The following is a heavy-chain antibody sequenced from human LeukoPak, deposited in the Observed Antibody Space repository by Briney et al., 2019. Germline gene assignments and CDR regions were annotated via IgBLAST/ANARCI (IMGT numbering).Heavy chain of an antibody. CDR2: IGISSNKI. D-gene: IGHD2-15*01. J-gene: IGHJ4*02. V-gene: IGHV3-21*04. Sequence: PGGSLRLSCAASGFTLRSYTMNWVRQAPGKGLEWVSSIGISSNKIYYADSVKGRFIISRDNAKNSVYLQMNSLRAEDTAVYYCAKDLRLGYCSGGSCYRTRVAGDYWGQGTLVTVSS. CDR3: AKDLRLGYCSGGSCYRTRVAGDY. CDR1: GFTLRSYT.